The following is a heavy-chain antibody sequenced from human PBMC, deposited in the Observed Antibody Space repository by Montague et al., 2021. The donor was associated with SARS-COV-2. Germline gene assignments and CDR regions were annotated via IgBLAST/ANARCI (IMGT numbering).Heavy chain of an antibody. J-gene: IGHJ4*02. CDR1: GGSISGYY. CDR3: ASAQTTCFMANCVNYFDY. V-gene: IGHV4-59*01. D-gene: IGHD2-2*01. CDR2: IYYTGST. Sequence: SETLSLTCTVSGGSISGYYWTCMLHPPAKGLQWLGHIYYTGSTTYNPSLKSRVTISIDTPKNQFSLMLRSVTAADTAVYFCASAQTTCFMANCVNYFDYWGQGALVTVSS.